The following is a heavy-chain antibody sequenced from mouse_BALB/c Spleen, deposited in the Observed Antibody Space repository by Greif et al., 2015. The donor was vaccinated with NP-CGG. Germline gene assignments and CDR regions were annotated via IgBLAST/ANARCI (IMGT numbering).Heavy chain of an antibody. CDR2: INPGSGGT. J-gene: IGHJ2*01. Sequence: QVHVKQSGAELVRPGTSVKVSCKASGYAFTNYLIEWVKQRPGQGLEWIGVINPGSGGTNYNEKFKGKATLTADKSSSTAYMQLSSLTSDDSAVYFRARSITTVGYWGQGTTLTVSS. D-gene: IGHD1-1*01. CDR1: GYAFTNYL. CDR3: ARSITTVGY. V-gene: IGHV1-54*01.